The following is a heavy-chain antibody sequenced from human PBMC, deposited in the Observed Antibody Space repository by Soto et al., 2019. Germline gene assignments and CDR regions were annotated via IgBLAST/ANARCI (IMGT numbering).Heavy chain of an antibody. CDR2: IIPIFGTA. Sequence: SVKVSCKASGGTFSSYAISWVRQAPGQGLEWMGGIIPIFGTANYAQKFQGRVTITADESTSTAYMELSSLRSEDTAVYYCAREYYYDLAPSLDYWGQGTLVTVSS. CDR1: GGTFSSYA. J-gene: IGHJ4*02. V-gene: IGHV1-69*13. CDR3: AREYYYDLAPSLDY. D-gene: IGHD3-22*01.